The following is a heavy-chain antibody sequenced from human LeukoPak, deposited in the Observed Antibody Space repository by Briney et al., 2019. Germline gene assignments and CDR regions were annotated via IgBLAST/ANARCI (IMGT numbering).Heavy chain of an antibody. J-gene: IGHJ4*02. CDR2: IYYSGST. CDR3: ARGSDTRYFDY. CDR1: GGSISYYY. Sequence: SETLSLTCTVSGGSISYYYWSWIRQPPGKGLEWIGYIYYSGSTNYNPSLKSRVTISVDTSKNQFSLKLSSVTAADTAVYYSARGSDTRYFDYWGQGTLVTVSS. D-gene: IGHD3-10*01. V-gene: IGHV4-59*01.